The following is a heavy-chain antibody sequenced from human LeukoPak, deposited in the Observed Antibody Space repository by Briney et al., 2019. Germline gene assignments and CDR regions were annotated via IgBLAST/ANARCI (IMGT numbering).Heavy chain of an antibody. CDR3: ARHGAYIPYFAY. V-gene: IGHV4-59*08. J-gene: IGHJ4*02. CDR1: GGSISIYY. D-gene: IGHD4-17*01. Sequence: PSETLSLTCTVSGGSISIYYWSWIRQPPGKGLEWIGYIYYSGSTNYNPSLKSLVTISLDTSKNHFSLKLSSVTPADTAVYYCARHGAYIPYFAYWGQGTLATVPS. CDR2: IYYSGST.